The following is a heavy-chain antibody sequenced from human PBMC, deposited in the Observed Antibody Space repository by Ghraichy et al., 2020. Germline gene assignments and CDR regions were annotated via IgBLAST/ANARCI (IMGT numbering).Heavy chain of an antibody. D-gene: IGHD3-22*01. J-gene: IGHJ4*02. CDR3: VRTTDYFGSSNSHPGNFDL. CDR2: IGCSSSHA. Sequence: GGSLRLSCAASGFTFSYYSMNWVRQAPGKGLEWVSAIGCSSSHAFFTASVKGRFTISSDNSMNSLFLHMSSLTDEDTAVYFCVRTTDYFGSSNSHPGNFDLWVQAILGTLSS. V-gene: IGHV3-21*06. CDR1: GFTFSYYS.